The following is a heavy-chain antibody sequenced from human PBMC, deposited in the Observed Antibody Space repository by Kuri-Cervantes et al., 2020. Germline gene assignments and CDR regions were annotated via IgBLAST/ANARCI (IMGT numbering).Heavy chain of an antibody. D-gene: IGHD5-18*01. Sequence: GGSLRLSCAASGFTFSSYAMSRVRQAPGKGLEWVSAISGSGGSTYYADSVKGRFTISRDNSKNTLYLQMNSLRAEDTAVYYCAKGIGYSYGYFDYWGQGTLVTVSS. CDR3: AKGIGYSYGYFDY. V-gene: IGHV3-23*01. J-gene: IGHJ4*02. CDR2: ISGSGGST. CDR1: GFTFSSYA.